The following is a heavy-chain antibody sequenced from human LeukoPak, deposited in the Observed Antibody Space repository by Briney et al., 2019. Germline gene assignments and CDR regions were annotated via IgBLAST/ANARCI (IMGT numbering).Heavy chain of an antibody. Sequence: ASETLSLTCTVSGGSISSYYWSWIRQPPGKGLEWIGYIYYSGSTNYNPSLKSRVTISVDTSKNQFSLKLSSVTAADTAVYYCARHGLGPAASEDYWGQGTLVTVSS. CDR3: ARHGLGPAASEDY. CDR1: GGSISSYY. J-gene: IGHJ4*02. V-gene: IGHV4-59*08. CDR2: IYYSGST. D-gene: IGHD2-2*01.